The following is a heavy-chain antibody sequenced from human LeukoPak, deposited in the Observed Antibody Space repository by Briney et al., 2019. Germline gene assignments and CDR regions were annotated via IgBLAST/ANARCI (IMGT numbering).Heavy chain of an antibody. CDR3: ASMTTVSNYYYYYMDV. J-gene: IGHJ6*03. V-gene: IGHV4-39*01. CDR1: GGSISSSSYY. D-gene: IGHD4-11*01. CDR2: IYYSGST. Sequence: PSETLSLTCTVSGGSISSSSYYWGWIRQPPGKGLEWIGSIYYSGSTYYNPSLKSRVTISVDTSKNQFSLKLSSVTAADTAVYYCASMTTVSNYYYYYMDVWGKGTTVTVSS.